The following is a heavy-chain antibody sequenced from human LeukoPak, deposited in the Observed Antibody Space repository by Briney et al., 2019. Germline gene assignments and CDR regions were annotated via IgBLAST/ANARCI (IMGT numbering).Heavy chain of an antibody. V-gene: IGHV1-46*01. D-gene: IGHD6-13*01. Sequence: ASVKVSCKASGYTFTSYYMHWVRQAPGQGLEWMGIINPSGGSTSYARKFQGRVTMTRDMSTSTVYMELSSLRSEDTAVYYCARDSQWQQPLYYFDYWGQGTLVTVSS. CDR1: GYTFTSYY. J-gene: IGHJ4*02. CDR3: ARDSQWQQPLYYFDY. CDR2: INPSGGST.